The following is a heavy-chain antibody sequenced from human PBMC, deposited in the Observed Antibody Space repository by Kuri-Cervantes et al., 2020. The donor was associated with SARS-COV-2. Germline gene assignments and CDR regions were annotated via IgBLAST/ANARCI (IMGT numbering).Heavy chain of an antibody. Sequence: GESLKISCAASGFTFSSYWMSWVHQAPGKGLEWVANIKQDGSEKYYVDSVKGRFTISRDNAKNSLYLQMNSLRAEDTAVYYCARGSIKGFSSSQTYGTDVWGQGTTVTVSS. J-gene: IGHJ6*02. CDR3: ARGSIKGFSSSQTYGTDV. D-gene: IGHD6-13*01. CDR2: IKQDGSEK. V-gene: IGHV3-7*04. CDR1: GFTFSSYW.